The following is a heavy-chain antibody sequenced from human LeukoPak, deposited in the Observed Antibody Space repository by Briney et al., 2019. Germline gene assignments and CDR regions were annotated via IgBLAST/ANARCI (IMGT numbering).Heavy chain of an antibody. CDR1: GFTFSGYT. CDR2: ISYVGSNK. J-gene: IGHJ6*03. V-gene: IGHV3-30-3*01. D-gene: IGHD5-12*01. Sequence: GGSLRLSCAASGFTFSGYTMHWVRQAPGKGLEWVAVISYVGSNKYYPDSVKGRFTISRDNSKNTLNLQMNSLRAEDTAVYYCARDYYGAYSGHASSDYYFFMDVWGKGTTVTVSS. CDR3: ARDYYGAYSGHASSDYYFFMDV.